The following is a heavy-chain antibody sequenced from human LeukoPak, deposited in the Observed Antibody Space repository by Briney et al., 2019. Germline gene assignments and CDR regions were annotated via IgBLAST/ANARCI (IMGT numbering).Heavy chain of an antibody. CDR2: ISPSSGDT. D-gene: IGHD1-26*01. Sequence: ASVNVSCKASAYTFTDYYVHWVRQAPGQGLEWMGRISPSSGDTNYAQNFQGRVTMTRDTSISTAYMELSRLRSDDTAVYYCATTSGYFYYWGQGTLVTVSS. J-gene: IGHJ4*02. V-gene: IGHV1-2*06. CDR3: ATTSGYFYY. CDR1: AYTFTDYY.